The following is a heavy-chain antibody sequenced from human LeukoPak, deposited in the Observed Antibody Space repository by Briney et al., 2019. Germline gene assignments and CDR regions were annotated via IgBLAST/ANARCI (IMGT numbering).Heavy chain of an antibody. CDR3: ARSDGYGLVGI. CDR1: GGSISSGSYY. D-gene: IGHD3-10*01. CDR2: IYTSGST. V-gene: IGHV4-61*02. Sequence: PSETLSLTCTVSGGSISSGSYYWSWIRQPAGKGLEWIGRIYTSGSTNYNPSLKSRVTISVDTPKNHFSLTLSSVTAADTAVYCARSDGYGLVGIWGQGTMVTVSS. J-gene: IGHJ3*02.